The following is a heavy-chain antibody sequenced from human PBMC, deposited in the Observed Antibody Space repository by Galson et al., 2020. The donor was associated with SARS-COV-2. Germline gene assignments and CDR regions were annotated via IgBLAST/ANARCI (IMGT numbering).Heavy chain of an antibody. V-gene: IGHV3-7*01. Sequence: GGSLRLSCKAPGFSFSTYLMTWLRQAPGKGLEWVANIKHDGTDTNYIDSVKGRFTVSRDNAKNSLYLQMNSLRAEDTALYYCAALDKGQDFWGQGALVTVSS. D-gene: IGHD2-15*01. CDR3: AALDKGQDF. J-gene: IGHJ4*02. CDR1: GFSFSTYL. CDR2: IKHDGTDT.